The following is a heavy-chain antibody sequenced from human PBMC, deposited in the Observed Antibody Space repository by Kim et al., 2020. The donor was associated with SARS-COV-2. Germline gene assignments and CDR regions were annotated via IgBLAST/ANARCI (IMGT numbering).Heavy chain of an antibody. CDR1: GFTFSSYA. V-gene: IGHV3-23*01. D-gene: IGHD5-12*01. J-gene: IGHJ6*02. Sequence: GGSLRLSCAASGFTFSSYAMSWVRQAPGKGLEWVSAISGSGGSTYYADSVKGRFTISRDNSKNTLYLQMNSLRAEDTAVYYCAKAGGYSGYDWYYYYYGMDVCGQGTTVTVSS. CDR3: AKAGGYSGYDWYYYYYGMDV. CDR2: ISGSGGST.